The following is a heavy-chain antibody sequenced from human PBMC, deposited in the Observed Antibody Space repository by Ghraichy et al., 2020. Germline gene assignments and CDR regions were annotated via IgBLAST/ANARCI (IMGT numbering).Heavy chain of an antibody. V-gene: IGHV3-74*01. CDR1: GFTFSSYW. D-gene: IGHD1-26*01. CDR3: ARISGSQDF. J-gene: IGHJ4*02. Sequence: GGSLRLSCAASGFTFSSYWMHWVRQTPGKGPVWISRINPDGSSTSYADSVKGRFTVSRDNAKNTVYLQMNSLRAEDTAVYYCARISGSQDFWGQGALVTVSS. CDR2: INPDGSST.